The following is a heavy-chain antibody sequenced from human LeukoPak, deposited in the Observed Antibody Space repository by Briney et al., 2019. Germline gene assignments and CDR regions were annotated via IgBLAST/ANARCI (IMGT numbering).Heavy chain of an antibody. Sequence: GGSLRLFCAASGFTFSSYAMSWVRQAPGKGLEWVSAISGSGGSTYYADSVKGRFTISRDNSKNTLYLQMNSLRAEDTAVYYCAKLRYSGYDWGFDYWGQGTLVTVSS. CDR3: AKLRYSGYDWGFDY. V-gene: IGHV3-23*01. CDR2: ISGSGGST. J-gene: IGHJ4*02. D-gene: IGHD5-12*01. CDR1: GFTFSSYA.